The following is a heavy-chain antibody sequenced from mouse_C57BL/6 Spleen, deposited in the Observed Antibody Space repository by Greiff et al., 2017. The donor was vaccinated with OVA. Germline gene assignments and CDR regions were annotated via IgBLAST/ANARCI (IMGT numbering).Heavy chain of an antibody. CDR3: TRGNTTVVAFDY. CDR1: GYTFTDYE. CDR2: IDPETGGT. D-gene: IGHD1-1*01. Sequence: VKLVESGAELVRPGASVTLSCKASGYTFTDYEMHWVKQTPVHGLEWIGAIDPETGGTAYNQKFKGKAILTADKSSSTAYMELRSLTSEDSAVYYCTRGNTTVVAFDYGGQGTTLTVSS. J-gene: IGHJ2*01. V-gene: IGHV1-15*01.